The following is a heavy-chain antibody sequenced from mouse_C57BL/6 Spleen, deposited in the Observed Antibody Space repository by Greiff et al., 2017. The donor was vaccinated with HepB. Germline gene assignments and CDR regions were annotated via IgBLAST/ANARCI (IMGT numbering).Heavy chain of an antibody. CDR3: ARNEGYFDV. CDR2: ISNLAYSI. V-gene: IGHV5-15*01. Sequence: EVQLQESGGGLVQPGGSLKLSCAASGFTFSDYGMAWVRQAPRKGPEWVAFISNLAYSIYYADTVTGRFTISRENAKNTLYLEMSSLRSEDTAMYYCARNEGYFDVWGTGTTVTVSS. J-gene: IGHJ1*03. CDR1: GFTFSDYG.